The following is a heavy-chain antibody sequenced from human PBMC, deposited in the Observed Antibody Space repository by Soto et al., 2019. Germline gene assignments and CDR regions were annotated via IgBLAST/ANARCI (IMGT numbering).Heavy chain of an antibody. CDR3: ARDPVVVPSPGPFDY. CDR1: GFTFSSYG. CDR2: IWYDGSNK. Sequence: WGSLRLPWAASGFTFSSYGIHCVRQAPGKGLEWVAVIWYDGSNKYYADSVKGRFTISRDNSKNTLYLQMNSLRAEDTAVYYCARDPVVVPSPGPFDYWGQGTLVTVSS. J-gene: IGHJ4*02. V-gene: IGHV3-33*01. D-gene: IGHD2-2*01.